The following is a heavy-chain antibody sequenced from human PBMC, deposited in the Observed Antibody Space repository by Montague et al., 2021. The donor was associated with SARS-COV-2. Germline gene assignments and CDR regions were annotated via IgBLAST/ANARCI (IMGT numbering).Heavy chain of an antibody. D-gene: IGHD1-1*01. J-gene: IGHJ4*02. V-gene: IGHV6-1*01. CDR1: GDSVSSNSAA. CDR2: TYYRSKWYT. Sequence: CAISGDSVSSNSAACNWIRQSPSGGLEWLGRTYYRSKWYTDYAPSVKTRITITPDTSNNQFSLHLNSVTPGDTAVYCCAREGTVPGPRGIYFDDWGQGTLVTVSS. CDR3: AREGTVPGPRGIYFDD.